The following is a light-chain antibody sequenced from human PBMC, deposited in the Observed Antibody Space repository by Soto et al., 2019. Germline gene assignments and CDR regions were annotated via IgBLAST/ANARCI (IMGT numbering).Light chain of an antibody. J-gene: IGLJ2*01. CDR1: SGHISYA. CDR2: LNSDGSH. Sequence: QSVLTQSPSASASLGASVKLTCTLSSGHISYAIAWHQQQPEKGPRYLMKLNSDGSHSKGDGIPDRFSGSSSGAERYLTISSLQSEDEADYSCQTWGTGIRVFGGGTKVTVL. CDR3: QTWGTGIRV. V-gene: IGLV4-69*01.